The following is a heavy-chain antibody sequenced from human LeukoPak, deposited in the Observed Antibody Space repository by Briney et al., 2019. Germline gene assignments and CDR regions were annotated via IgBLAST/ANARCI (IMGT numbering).Heavy chain of an antibody. Sequence: SETLSLTCTVSGGSISSGGYYWSWIRQPPGKGLEWIGYIYHSGSTYYNPSLKSRVTISVDRSKNQFSLKLSSVTAADTAVYYCARPYSSSNWFDPWGQGTLVTVSS. J-gene: IGHJ5*02. CDR1: GGSISSGGYY. CDR2: IYHSGST. D-gene: IGHD6-13*01. CDR3: ARPYSSSNWFDP. V-gene: IGHV4-30-2*01.